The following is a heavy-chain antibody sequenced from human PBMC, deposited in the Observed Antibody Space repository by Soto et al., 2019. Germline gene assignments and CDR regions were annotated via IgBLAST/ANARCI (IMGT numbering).Heavy chain of an antibody. CDR1: GYIFTTYG. CDR2: ISAHNGNT. D-gene: IGHD1-1*01. Sequence: QVHLVQSGAEVKKPGASVKVSCKGSGYIFTTYGNTWVRQAPGQGLEWMGWISAHNGNTNYAQKLQGRVTVTRDTCTSTAYMEVRNLRSDDTAVYYCARGRYGDYWGQGALVTVSS. CDR3: ARGRYGDY. V-gene: IGHV1-18*01. J-gene: IGHJ4*02.